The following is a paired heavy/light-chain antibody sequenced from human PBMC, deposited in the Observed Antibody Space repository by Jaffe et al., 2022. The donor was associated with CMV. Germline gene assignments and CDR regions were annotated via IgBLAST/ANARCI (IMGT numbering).Light chain of an antibody. Sequence: QSVLTQPPSASGTPGETVTISCSGSSSNVGFNYVYWYQHLPGTAPKLLIYRNNQRPSGVPDRFSGSNSGTSASLAINGLRSEDEADYYCGTWDDSLNDRVVFGGGTKLTVL. CDR1: SSNVGFNY. CDR2: RNN. CDR3: GTWDDSLNDRVV. J-gene: IGLJ2*01. V-gene: IGLV1-47*01.
Heavy chain of an antibody. CDR3: ARHVLRNSAWLEY. CDR2: IYPGDSDT. J-gene: IGHJ4*02. Sequence: EIQLVQSGAEVKKPGESLTIACQASGYTFTSYWIGWVRQMPGKGLEWMGIIYPGDSDTRYSPSFQGQVTISADKSISTAYLQWTSLKASDSGIYYCARHVLRNSAWLEYWGQGTLVTVSS. D-gene: IGHD1-26*01. V-gene: IGHV5-51*01. CDR1: GYTFTSYW.